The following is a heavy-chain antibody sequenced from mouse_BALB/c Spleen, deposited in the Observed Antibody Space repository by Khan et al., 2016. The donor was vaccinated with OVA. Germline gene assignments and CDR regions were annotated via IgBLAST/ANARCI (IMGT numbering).Heavy chain of an antibody. CDR2: IWSGGST. J-gene: IGHJ1*01. CDR1: DFSLSTYG. Sequence: QVQLKESGPGLVQPSQSLSITCTVTDFSLSTYGIHWVRRSPGKGLEWLGVIWSGGSTDYNAAFISRLSISKDNSKSQVFFKMNGLQTDDTALYYCTRVYYRYDRYFDVWGAGTTVTVAS. D-gene: IGHD2-14*01. CDR3: TRVYYRYDRYFDV. V-gene: IGHV2-4-1*01.